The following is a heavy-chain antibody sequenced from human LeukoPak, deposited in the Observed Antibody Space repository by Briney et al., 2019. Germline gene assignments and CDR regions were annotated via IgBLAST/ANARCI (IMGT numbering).Heavy chain of an antibody. V-gene: IGHV4-31*03. CDR3: ARPLNTVHDTFDV. D-gene: IGHD4-11*01. J-gene: IGHJ3*01. CDR2: IYYTGST. Sequence: SETLSLTCTVSGGSVSSGGYYWVWIRQRPGKGLEWIGYIYYTGSTSYNPSLKSRLTIAVDTSKNQFSPKLSSVTAADTAAYYCARPLNTVHDTFDVWGQGTMVTVSP. CDR1: GGSVSSGGYY.